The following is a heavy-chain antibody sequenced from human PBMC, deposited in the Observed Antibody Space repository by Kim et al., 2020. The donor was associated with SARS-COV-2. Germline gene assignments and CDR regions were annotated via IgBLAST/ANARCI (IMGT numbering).Heavy chain of an antibody. V-gene: IGHV4-34*13. Sequence: SLKSRVTISVDTSKNQVSLELSSVTAADTAVYYCARGRVAMVRGVTPFDYWGQGTLVTVSS. D-gene: IGHD3-10*01. CDR3: ARGRVAMVRGVTPFDY. J-gene: IGHJ4*02.